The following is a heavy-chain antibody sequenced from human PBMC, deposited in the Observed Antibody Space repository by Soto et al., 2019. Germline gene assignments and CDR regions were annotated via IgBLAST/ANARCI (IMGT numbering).Heavy chain of an antibody. CDR3: ARDTLTGYYANYFDS. CDR2: IYYSGST. J-gene: IGHJ4*02. Sequence: QLQMQESGPGLLKPSETLSLTCTVSGDSISSDFYYWDWIRQPPGKGLEWIGNIYYSGSTYYNPSLKSRVTISVDTSKNQFSLKLSSVIAADTAVYYCARDTLTGYYANYFDSWGQGTLVTVSS. D-gene: IGHD3-9*01. CDR1: GDSISSDFYY. V-gene: IGHV4-39*02.